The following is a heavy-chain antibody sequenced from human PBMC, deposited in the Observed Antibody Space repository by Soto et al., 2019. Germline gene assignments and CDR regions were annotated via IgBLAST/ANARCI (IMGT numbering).Heavy chain of an antibody. Sequence: FINVGVHRVLQTKGKGLEWVGRIKRGTDGGTADYAAPVEGRFTISRDDSKDTVYLQLNNLKTEDTAVYYCTSARHFHETGYLYGVDVWGQGTTGT. CDR2: IKRGTDGGTA. CDR3: TSARHFHETGYLYGVDV. CDR1: FINVG. J-gene: IGHJ6*02. D-gene: IGHD6-13*01. V-gene: IGHV3-15*01.